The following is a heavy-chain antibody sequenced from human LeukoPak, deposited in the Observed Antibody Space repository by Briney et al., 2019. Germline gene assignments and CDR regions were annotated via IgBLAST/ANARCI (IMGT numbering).Heavy chain of an antibody. J-gene: IGHJ4*02. Sequence: GSLRLSCAASGFTFSSYSMNWVRQAPGKGLEWVSSISHTSSYIYYADSVKGRFTISRDNAKNSLYLQMNSLRAEDTAVYYCARDKETYCSSTSCSTDYWGQGTLVTVSS. CDR1: GFTFSSYS. CDR2: ISHTSSYI. V-gene: IGHV3-21*01. CDR3: ARDKETYCSSTSCSTDY. D-gene: IGHD2-2*01.